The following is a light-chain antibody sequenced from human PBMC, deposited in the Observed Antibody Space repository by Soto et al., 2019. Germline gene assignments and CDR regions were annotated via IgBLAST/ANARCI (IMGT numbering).Light chain of an antibody. V-gene: IGLV1-51*01. CDR3: VTWDNRLSDVL. CDR2: DNN. J-gene: IGLJ3*02. CDR1: GSNVGHNY. Sequence: QSVLTQPPSVSSAPGQWVTISCSGSGSNVGHNYVSWYQQFPGAAPRLLVSDNNKRPSGIPDRFSGSKSGTSATLDIAGLQTGDEADYYCVTWDNRLSDVLFGVGTKLPVL.